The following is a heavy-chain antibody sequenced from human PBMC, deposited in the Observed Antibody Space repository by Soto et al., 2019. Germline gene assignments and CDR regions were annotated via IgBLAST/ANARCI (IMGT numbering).Heavy chain of an antibody. V-gene: IGHV3-48*02. Sequence: PGGSLRLSCAGSVFPFGTYSLNWVRQAAGKGLECLAYISYDRDTIQYAASVKGRFTISRHKAKNSLYLQMNSLRDEDTAVYYCARLYYDYVWGQRSTVTVAS. J-gene: IGHJ6*02. CDR2: ISYDRDTI. CDR1: VFPFGTYS. D-gene: IGHD3-3*01. CDR3: ARLYYDYV.